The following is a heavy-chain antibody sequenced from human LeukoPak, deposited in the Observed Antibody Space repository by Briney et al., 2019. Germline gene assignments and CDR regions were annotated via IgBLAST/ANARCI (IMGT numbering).Heavy chain of an antibody. J-gene: IGHJ1*01. Sequence: GESLKISCKGSGYSFTSYWIGWVRQMPGKSLEWMGIIYPGDSDTRYSPSFQGQVTISADKSLTTAYLQWSSLKASDTAMYYRARGFGSTWLEYWGQGTLVTVSS. CDR2: IYPGDSDT. D-gene: IGHD6-13*01. CDR3: ARGFGSTWLEY. CDR1: GYSFTSYW. V-gene: IGHV5-51*01.